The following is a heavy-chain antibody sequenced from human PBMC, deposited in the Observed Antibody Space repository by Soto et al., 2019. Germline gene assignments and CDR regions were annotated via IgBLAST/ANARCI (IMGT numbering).Heavy chain of an antibody. CDR1: GFTFSSYG. D-gene: IGHD1-26*01. CDR3: AKGSYSGRYSDFDC. Sequence: GGSLRLSCAASGFTFSSYGMYWVRQAPGRGLEWVAFISYDGSNKCSDSVKGRFTISRDNSKNTLYLQMNSLRAEDTAVYYCAKGSYSGRYSDFDCWGQGTLVTVSS. V-gene: IGHV3-30*18. J-gene: IGHJ4*02. CDR2: ISYDGSNK.